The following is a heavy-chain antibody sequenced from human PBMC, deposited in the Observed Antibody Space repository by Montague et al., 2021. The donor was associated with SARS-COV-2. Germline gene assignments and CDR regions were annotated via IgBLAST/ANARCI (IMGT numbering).Heavy chain of an antibody. Sequence: SLRLSCAASGFTFSSYAMHWVRQAPGKGLEWVAVISYDGSNKYYADSVEGRFTISRDNSKNTLYLQMNSLRAEDTAVYYCARARFDSNPYYYYGMDVWGQGTTVTVSS. J-gene: IGHJ6*02. D-gene: IGHD4-11*01. CDR1: GFTFSSYA. CDR2: ISYDGSNK. V-gene: IGHV3-30-3*01. CDR3: ARARFDSNPYYYYGMDV.